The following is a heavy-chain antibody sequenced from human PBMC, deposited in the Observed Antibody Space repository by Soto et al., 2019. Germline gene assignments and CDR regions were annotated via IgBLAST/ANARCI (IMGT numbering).Heavy chain of an antibody. D-gene: IGHD3-16*01. CDR1: GGTFSSYT. CDR3: ARGGSGAGIYYYGMDV. CDR2: IIPILGIA. J-gene: IGHJ6*02. Sequence: SVKVSCKASGGTFSSYTISWVRQAPGQGLEWMGRIIPILGIANYAQKFQGRVTITADKSTSTAYMELSSLRSEDTAVYYCARGGSGAGIYYYGMDVWGQGTTVTVSS. V-gene: IGHV1-69*02.